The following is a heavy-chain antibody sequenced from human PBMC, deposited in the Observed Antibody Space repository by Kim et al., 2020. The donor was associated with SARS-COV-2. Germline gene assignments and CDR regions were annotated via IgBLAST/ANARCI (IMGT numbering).Heavy chain of an antibody. V-gene: IGHV3-30*18. CDR3: AKDGGWVVDYYDSSGYSLAYYFDY. D-gene: IGHD3-22*01. CDR2: ISYDGSNK. CDR1: GFTFSSYG. Sequence: GGSLRLSCAASGFTFSSYGMHWVRQAPGKGLEWVAVISYDGSNKYYADSVKGRFTISRDNSKNTLYLQMNSLRAEDTAVYYCAKDGGWVVDYYDSSGYSLAYYFDYWGQGTLVTVSS. J-gene: IGHJ4*02.